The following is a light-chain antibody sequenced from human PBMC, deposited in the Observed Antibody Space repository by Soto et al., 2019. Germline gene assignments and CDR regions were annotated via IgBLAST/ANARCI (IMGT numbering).Light chain of an antibody. CDR3: QQYGFFPLT. Sequence: DIKMTQSPSTVSASVGDRVTITCRASQSISSWLAWYQQKPGKAPKLLIQKASSLESGVPSRFSGSGSGTEFTLAISSLQPDDFATYYCQQYGFFPLTFGGGTKVEIK. V-gene: IGKV1-5*03. CDR1: QSISSW. J-gene: IGKJ4*01. CDR2: KAS.